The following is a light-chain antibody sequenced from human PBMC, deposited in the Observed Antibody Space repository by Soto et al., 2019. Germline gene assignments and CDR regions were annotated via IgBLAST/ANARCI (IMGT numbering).Light chain of an antibody. CDR3: QQYGSSPRTWT. V-gene: IGKV3-20*01. J-gene: IGKJ1*01. Sequence: EIAMTQSPASLSVSAGESATLSCRSSQSVSNNLTWYQHKPGQAPRLLIYGASSRATGIPDRFSGGGSGTDYTLTISRLEPEDFAVYYCQQYGSSPRTWTFGQGTRWIS. CDR2: GAS. CDR1: QSVSNN.